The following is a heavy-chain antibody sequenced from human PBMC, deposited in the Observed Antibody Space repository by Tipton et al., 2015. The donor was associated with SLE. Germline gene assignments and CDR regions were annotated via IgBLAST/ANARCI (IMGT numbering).Heavy chain of an antibody. CDR1: GFTFSSFW. CDR2: INDDGGEK. Sequence: SLRLSCAVSGFTFSSFWMTWVRQAPGKGLEWVANINDDGGEKYYVDSVKGRFTISRDNGMKSLYLQMNSLRAEDTGVYYCARTDPADYWGQGTLVTVSS. J-gene: IGHJ4*02. V-gene: IGHV3-7*01. CDR3: ARTDPADY.